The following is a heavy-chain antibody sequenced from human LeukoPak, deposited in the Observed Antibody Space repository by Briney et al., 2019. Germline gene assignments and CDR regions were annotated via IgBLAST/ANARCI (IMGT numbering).Heavy chain of an antibody. V-gene: IGHV3-48*03. D-gene: IGHD6-13*01. CDR1: GFTFSSYE. Sequence: PGGCLRLSCAASGFTFSSYEMNWVRQAPGKGLEWVSYMSSSGSTIYYADSVKGRFTISRDNAKNSLYLQMNSLRAEDTAVYYCARAQYSSSWFYRTPFDYWGQGTLVTVSS. J-gene: IGHJ4*02. CDR2: MSSSGSTI. CDR3: ARAQYSSSWFYRTPFDY.